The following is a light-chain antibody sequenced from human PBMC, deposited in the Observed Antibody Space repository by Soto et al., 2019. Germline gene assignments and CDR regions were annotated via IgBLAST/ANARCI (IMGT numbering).Light chain of an antibody. CDR2: AAS. V-gene: IGKV1-27*01. CDR1: QGISNY. J-gene: IGKJ1*01. Sequence: DIQMTESPSSLSASVGDRVTITCRASQGISNYLAWYQQKPGKVPKLLIYAASTLQSGVPSRFSGSGSGTDFTLTISSLQPEDVATYYCQKYNSAETFGQGTKV. CDR3: QKYNSAET.